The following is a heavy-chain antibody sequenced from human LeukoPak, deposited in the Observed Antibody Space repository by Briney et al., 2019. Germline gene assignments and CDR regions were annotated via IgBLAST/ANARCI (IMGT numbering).Heavy chain of an antibody. V-gene: IGHV4-39*01. Sequence: PSETLSLTCTVSGGSISSPISYWGWIRQPPGKGLEWIATVLHSGATFYSPSLEGRLTISIDTSTHQFSLKMTSMTAADTAVYYCARRIVGVIDAFDYWRQGALVTVSS. D-gene: IGHD1-26*01. CDR3: ARRIVGVIDAFDY. CDR1: GGSISSPISY. J-gene: IGHJ4*02. CDR2: VLHSGAT.